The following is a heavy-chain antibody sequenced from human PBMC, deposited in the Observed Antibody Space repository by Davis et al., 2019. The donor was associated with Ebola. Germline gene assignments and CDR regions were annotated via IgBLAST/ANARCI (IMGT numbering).Heavy chain of an antibody. CDR1: GDSIRYYHW. J-gene: IGHJ4*02. Sequence: TLSLTCSVSGDSIRYYHWSWIRQPPGKALEWLALIYWDDDKRYSPSLKSRLTITKDTSKNQVVLTMTNMDPVDTATYYCVHSYGYNWGQGTLVTVSS. CDR3: VHSYGYN. V-gene: IGHV2-5*08. D-gene: IGHD5-18*01. CDR2: IYWDDDK.